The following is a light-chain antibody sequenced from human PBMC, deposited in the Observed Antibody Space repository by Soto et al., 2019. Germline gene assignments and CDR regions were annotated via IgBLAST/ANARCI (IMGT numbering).Light chain of an antibody. CDR2: AAS. J-gene: IGKJ2*01. V-gene: IGKV1-39*01. Sequence: DIQMTQSPSSLSASVGDRVTITCRASQSISSYLNWYQQKPGKAPKLLIYAASSLQSGVPSRFSGSGSGTDFTLTISSLQPEDFATYYCQQSYSTSYTFDQGTKV. CDR1: QSISSY. CDR3: QQSYSTSYT.